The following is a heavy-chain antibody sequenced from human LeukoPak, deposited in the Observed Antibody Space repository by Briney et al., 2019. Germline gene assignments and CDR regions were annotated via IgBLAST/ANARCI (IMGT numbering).Heavy chain of an antibody. CDR2: IYYSGST. V-gene: IGHV4-59*01. Sequence: NASETLSLTCTVSGGSISSYYWSWIRQPPGKGLEWIGYIYYSGSTNYNPSLKSRVTISVDASKNQFSLKLSSVTAADTAVYYCARVNVVVTAIDYWGQGTLVTVSS. CDR3: ARVNVVVTAIDY. CDR1: GGSISSYY. D-gene: IGHD2-21*02. J-gene: IGHJ4*02.